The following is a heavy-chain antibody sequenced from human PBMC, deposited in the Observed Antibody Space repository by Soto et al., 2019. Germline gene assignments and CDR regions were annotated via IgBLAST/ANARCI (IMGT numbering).Heavy chain of an antibody. CDR3: AKSYYYGSGSYTYTWFDP. Sequence: GGSLRLSCAASGFTFSSYGMHWVRQAPGKGLEWVAVISYDGSNKYYADSVKGRFTISRDNSKNTLYLQMNSLRAEDTAVYYCAKSYYYGSGSYTYTWFDPWGQGTLVTVSS. D-gene: IGHD3-10*01. CDR2: ISYDGSNK. V-gene: IGHV3-30*18. CDR1: GFTFSSYG. J-gene: IGHJ5*02.